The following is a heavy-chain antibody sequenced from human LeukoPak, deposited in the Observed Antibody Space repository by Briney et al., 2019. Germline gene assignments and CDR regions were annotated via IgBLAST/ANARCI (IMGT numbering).Heavy chain of an antibody. Sequence: GGSLRLSCVVSGFTVSTNYMSWVRQAPGKGLEWVANIKQDGSEKYYVDSVKGRFTISRDDAKNSLYLQMNSLRAEDTAVYYCAAFNATKLVNWGQGILVSVSS. CDR3: AAFNATKLVN. CDR1: GFTVSTNY. CDR2: IKQDGSEK. V-gene: IGHV3-7*01. D-gene: IGHD6-6*01. J-gene: IGHJ4*02.